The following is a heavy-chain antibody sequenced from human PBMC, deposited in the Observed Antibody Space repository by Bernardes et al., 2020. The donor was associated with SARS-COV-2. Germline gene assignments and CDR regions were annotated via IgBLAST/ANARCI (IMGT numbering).Heavy chain of an antibody. D-gene: IGHD2-21*02. V-gene: IGHV4-39*01. CDR3: AGSSCGIDCYIGGLRSWDYGMDV. J-gene: IGHJ6*02. Sequence: TLSLTCTVSGASISSSNYYWGWIRQPPGKGLEWIGSIYSSGSSYYNPSLQSRVSQSTDTSKNQFSLRLSFVTAADTAVYYCAGSSCGIDCYIGGLRSWDYGMDVWGQGTTVTVSS. CDR1: GASISSSNYY. CDR2: IYSSGSS.